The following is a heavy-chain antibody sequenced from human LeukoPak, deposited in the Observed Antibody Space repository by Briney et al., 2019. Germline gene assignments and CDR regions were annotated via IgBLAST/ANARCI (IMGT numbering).Heavy chain of an antibody. D-gene: IGHD3-16*02. J-gene: IGHJ4*02. CDR3: AKDGDMITFGGVIAR. Sequence: IRYDGSNKYYADSVKGRFTISRDNSKNTLYLQMNSLRAEDTAVYYCAKDGDMITFGGVIARRGQGTLVTVSS. CDR2: IRYDGSNK. V-gene: IGHV3-30*02.